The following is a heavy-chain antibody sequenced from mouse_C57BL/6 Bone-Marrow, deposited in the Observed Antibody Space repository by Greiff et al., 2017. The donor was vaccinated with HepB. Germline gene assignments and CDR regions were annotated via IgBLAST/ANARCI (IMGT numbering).Heavy chain of an antibody. CDR3: ARIYYGKAEDWYFDV. J-gene: IGHJ1*03. V-gene: IGHV1-55*01. CDR1: GYTFTSYW. CDR2: IYPGSGST. D-gene: IGHD2-1*01. Sequence: QVQLQQPGAELVKPGASVKMSCKASGYTFTSYWITWVKQRPGHGLEWIGDIYPGSGSTNYNEKFKSKATLTVDTSSSTAYMQLSSLTSEDSAVYYCARIYYGKAEDWYFDVWGTGTTVTVSS.